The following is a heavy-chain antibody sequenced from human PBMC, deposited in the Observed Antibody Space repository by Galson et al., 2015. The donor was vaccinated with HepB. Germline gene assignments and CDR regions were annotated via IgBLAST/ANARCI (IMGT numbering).Heavy chain of an antibody. CDR1: GFTFSSYA. J-gene: IGHJ4*02. CDR3: VRQKDRPDSS. Sequence: SLRLSCAASGFTFSSYAMHWVRQAPGKGLEYVSAISSNGGSTYYADSVKGRFTISRDNSKNTLYLQMSSLRAEDTAVYYCVRQKDRPDSSWGQGTLVTVSS. V-gene: IGHV3-64D*06. D-gene: IGHD3-22*01. CDR2: ISSNGGST.